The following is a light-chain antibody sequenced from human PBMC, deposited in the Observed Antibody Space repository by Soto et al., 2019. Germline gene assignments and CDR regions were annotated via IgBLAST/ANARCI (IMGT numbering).Light chain of an antibody. CDR2: DAS. Sequence: IVLTQSPANLSLSPGERAALSCRASQNIYTYLAWYQQKPGQAPRLFIYDASNRATGVPARFSGSVSGTDCTITISSLETEDGAVYDCQQHSEWPITFGQGTRLEIK. CDR1: QNIYTY. J-gene: IGKJ5*01. V-gene: IGKV3-11*01. CDR3: QQHSEWPIT.